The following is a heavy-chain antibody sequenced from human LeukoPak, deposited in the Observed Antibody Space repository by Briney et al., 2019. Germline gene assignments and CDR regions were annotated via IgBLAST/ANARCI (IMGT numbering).Heavy chain of an antibody. Sequence: PSETLSLTCTVSGGSISSYYWSWIRQPPGKGLEWIGYIYYRGSTNYNPPLKSRVTISVDTSKNQFSLKLSSVTAADTAVYYCARAQVWYDSSGYPFDYWGQGTLVTVSS. CDR1: GGSISSYY. CDR2: IYYRGST. V-gene: IGHV4-59*01. D-gene: IGHD3-22*01. CDR3: ARAQVWYDSSGYPFDY. J-gene: IGHJ4*02.